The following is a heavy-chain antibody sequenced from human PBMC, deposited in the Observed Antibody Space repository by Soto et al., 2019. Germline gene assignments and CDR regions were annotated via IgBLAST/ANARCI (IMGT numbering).Heavy chain of an antibody. Sequence: SETLSLTCTVSGGSISSGGYYWSWIRQHPGKGLEWIGYIYYSGSTYYNPSLKSRVTISVDTSKNQFSLKLSSVTAADTAVYYCARANPDYYYDSSGYYFWFDPWGQGTLVTVSS. CDR2: IYYSGST. V-gene: IGHV4-31*03. J-gene: IGHJ5*02. D-gene: IGHD3-22*01. CDR1: GGSISSGGYY. CDR3: ARANPDYYYDSSGYYFWFDP.